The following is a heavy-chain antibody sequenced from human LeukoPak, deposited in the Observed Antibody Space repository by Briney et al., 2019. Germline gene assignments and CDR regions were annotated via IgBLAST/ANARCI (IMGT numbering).Heavy chain of an antibody. CDR3: ASNPGSRDDWRRGGFFY. V-gene: IGHV4-34*01. D-gene: IGHD3-9*01. CDR1: GGSFSGYY. J-gene: IGHJ4*02. CDR2: INHSGST. Sequence: SETLSLTCAVYGGSFSGYYWSWIRQPPGKGLEWIGEINHSGSTNYNPSLKSRVTISVDTSKNQSSLMLSSVTIAVTPVYYCASNPGSRDDWRRGGFFYRGQGTLVTVYS.